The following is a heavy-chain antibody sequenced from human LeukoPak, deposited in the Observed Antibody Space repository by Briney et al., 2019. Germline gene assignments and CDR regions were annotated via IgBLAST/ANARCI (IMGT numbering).Heavy chain of an antibody. Sequence: SETLSLTCTVSGASLSRGSYDWSWIRQPAGKGLEWIGFIFYSGTTNYNPSLKSRVTISVDTSKNQFSLKLSSVTAADTAVYYCARGGWNKFDYWGQGTLVTVSS. J-gene: IGHJ4*02. V-gene: IGHV4-61*10. CDR1: GASLSRGSYD. CDR2: IFYSGTT. D-gene: IGHD3-22*01. CDR3: ARGGWNKFDY.